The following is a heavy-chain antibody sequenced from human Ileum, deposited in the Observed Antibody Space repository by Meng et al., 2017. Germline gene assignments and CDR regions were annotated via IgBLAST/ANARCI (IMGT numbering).Heavy chain of an antibody. CDR1: GGSVSSGSYY. D-gene: IGHD3-3*01. CDR2: TYYTSKWNN. V-gene: IGHV6-1*01. CDR3: ARGFWKSGFDS. J-gene: IGHJ5*02. Sequence: LQETGPGLGRPSKTSSLPCTVSGGSVSSGSYYWSWIRQPPGKGLEWLGRTYYTSKWNNDYAVSVRSRITINADTSKSQSSLHLNSVTPEDTAVYYCARGFWKSGFDSWGQGTLVTVFS.